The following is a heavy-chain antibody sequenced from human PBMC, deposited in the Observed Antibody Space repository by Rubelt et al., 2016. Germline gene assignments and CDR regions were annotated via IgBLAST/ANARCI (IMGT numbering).Heavy chain of an antibody. CDR1: GYSFTSYW. V-gene: IGHV5-10-1*01. D-gene: IGHD3-10*01. J-gene: IGHJ5*02. CDR2: IDPSDSYT. CDR3: AKSYGWGPPFDP. Sequence: EVQLVQSGAQVKKPGESLRISCQGSGYSFTSYWIRWVRQMPGKGLAWMGRIDPSDSYTNYSPSFQGHVTISADKSISTAYLQWSSLKASDTAMYYCAKSYGWGPPFDPWGQGTLVTVSS.